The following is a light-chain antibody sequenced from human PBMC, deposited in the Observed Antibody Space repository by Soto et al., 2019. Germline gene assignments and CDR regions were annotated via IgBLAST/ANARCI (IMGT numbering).Light chain of an antibody. CDR1: QSVNLN. CDR2: GAS. Sequence: EIMMTQSPGTLSVSPGEGATLSCTASQSVNLNLAWYQQKPGQPPRLLLYGASTRATGNPVRFRGSGSGTEFTLTITSLQSNDSPVYYCHPYNSWPRGTFGPGTKVEIK. CDR3: HPYNSWPRGT. J-gene: IGKJ3*01. V-gene: IGKV3-15*01.